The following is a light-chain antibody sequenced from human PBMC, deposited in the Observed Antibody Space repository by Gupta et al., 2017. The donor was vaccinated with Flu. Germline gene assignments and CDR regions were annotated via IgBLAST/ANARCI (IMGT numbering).Light chain of an antibody. Sequence: QSVRTQRRSVSGAPVQRVTISCTGSSSNIGAGYDVHWYQQLPGTDPKILIAGNSNRPSGVPDRFSCCTDCTYASLVTTARQHEDDADDYCQYSDSRIRSSVVFGGGTKLTVL. CDR1: SSNIGAGYD. J-gene: IGLJ2*01. CDR2: GNS. CDR3: QYSDSRIRSSVV. V-gene: IGLV1-40*01.